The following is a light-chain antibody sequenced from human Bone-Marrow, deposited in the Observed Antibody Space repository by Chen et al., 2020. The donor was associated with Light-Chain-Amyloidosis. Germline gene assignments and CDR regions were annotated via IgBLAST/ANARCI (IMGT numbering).Light chain of an antibody. J-gene: IGLJ3*02. CDR3: QVWDRSSDRPV. V-gene: IGLV3-21*02. CDR2: DDS. Sequence: SYVLTQLSSVSVSPGPTANISCGGNNIGSTSVHWYQQTPGQAPLLVVYDDSDRPSGIPERLSGSNSGNTATLTISRVEAGDEADYYCQVWDRSSDRPVFGGGTKLTVL. CDR1: NIGSTS.